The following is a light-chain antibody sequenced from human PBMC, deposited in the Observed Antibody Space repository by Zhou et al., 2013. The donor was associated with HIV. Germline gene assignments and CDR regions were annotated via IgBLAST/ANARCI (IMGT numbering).Light chain of an antibody. CDR1: QSVSSNS. CDR3: QQYET. V-gene: IGKV3-20*01. CDR2: GAS. Sequence: EIVLTQSPDTLSLSPGEAAILSCKATQSVSSNSLAWYQQRPGQAPRLLIYGASNRATGIPDRFRGRGSGTDFTLVISPLKPEDFAVYYCQQYETFGQGTRV. J-gene: IGKJ2*01.